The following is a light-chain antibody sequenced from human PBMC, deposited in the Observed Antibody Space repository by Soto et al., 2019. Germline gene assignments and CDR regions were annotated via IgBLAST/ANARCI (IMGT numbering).Light chain of an antibody. CDR2: RAS. J-gene: IGKJ1*01. CDR1: QNIYYN. Sequence: IGMTQSPATLSVSPGESATLSCRASQNIYYNVAWYQHRPGQAPRLLIYRASTRATGVPARFSGSGSGTEFTLTISSLQSEDFTVYSCLQYHNLWAFGQGTKV. CDR3: LQYHNLWA. V-gene: IGKV3-15*01.